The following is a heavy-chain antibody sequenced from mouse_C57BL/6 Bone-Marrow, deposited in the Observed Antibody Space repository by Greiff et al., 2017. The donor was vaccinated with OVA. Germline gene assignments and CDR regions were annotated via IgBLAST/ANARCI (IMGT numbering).Heavy chain of an antibody. D-gene: IGHD2-4*01. V-gene: IGHV7-1*01. CDR3: ARDSYDYDGGDYAMDY. CDR1: GFTFSDFY. CDR2: SRNKANDYTT. Sequence: EVQVVESGGGLVQSGRSLRLSCATSGFTFSDFYMAWVRQAPGKGLEWIAASRNKANDYTTEYSASVKGRFIVSRDTSQSILYLQMNALRAEDTAIYYCARDSYDYDGGDYAMDYWGQGTSVTVSS. J-gene: IGHJ4*01.